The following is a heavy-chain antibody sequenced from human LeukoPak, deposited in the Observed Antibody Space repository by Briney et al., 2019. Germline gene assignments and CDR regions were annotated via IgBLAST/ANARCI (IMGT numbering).Heavy chain of an antibody. J-gene: IGHJ4*02. D-gene: IGHD2-15*01. CDR1: GGSISSGGYY. CDR3: ARSKGNYCSGGTCPGRLFDC. V-gene: IGHV4-61*08. Sequence: PSETLSLTCTVSGGSISSGGYYWSWIRQHPGKGLEWIGYIYYSGTTNYSPSLKSRVTISVDTSKNQFSLKLNSVTAADTAVYYCARSKGNYCSGGTCPGRLFDCWGQGTLVTVSS. CDR2: IYYSGTT.